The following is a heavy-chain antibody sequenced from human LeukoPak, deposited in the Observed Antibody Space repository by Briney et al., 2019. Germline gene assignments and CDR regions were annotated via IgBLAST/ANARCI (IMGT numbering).Heavy chain of an antibody. CDR3: ARDDCSSTTCPGRWFDP. Sequence: PSETLSLTCTVSGGSISSYYWSWIRQPAGKGLEWIGRIYTNGSTNYNPSLKSRVTISLDKSKNQFSLKLSSVTAADTAMYYCARDDCSSTTCPGRWFDPWGQGTLVTVSS. CDR1: GGSISSYY. J-gene: IGHJ5*02. V-gene: IGHV4-4*07. D-gene: IGHD2-2*01. CDR2: IYTNGST.